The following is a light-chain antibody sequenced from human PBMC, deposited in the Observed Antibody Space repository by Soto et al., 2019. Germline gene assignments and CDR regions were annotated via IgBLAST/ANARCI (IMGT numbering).Light chain of an antibody. CDR2: KTS. V-gene: IGKV1-5*03. CDR1: QSISLW. J-gene: IGKJ1*01. CDR3: QHWNDYSWT. Sequence: DIHMTQSPSTLSASVGDRVTITCRASQSISLWLAWYQQKPGKAPNLLIYKTSSLETGVQSRFSGSGSGAAFILTISSLQPDDFATYYCQHWNDYSWTFGQGTKVAVK.